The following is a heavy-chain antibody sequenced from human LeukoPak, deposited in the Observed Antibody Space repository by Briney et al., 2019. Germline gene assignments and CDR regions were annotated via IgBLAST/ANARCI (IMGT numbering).Heavy chain of an antibody. D-gene: IGHD2-2*02. Sequence: GASVKVSCKASGGTFISYAISWVRQAPGQGLEWMGGIIPIFGTANYAQKFQGRVTITADESTSTAYMELSSLRSEDTAVYYCARVIVVVPAAIPNGFDYWGQGTLVTVSS. V-gene: IGHV1-69*13. J-gene: IGHJ4*02. CDR3: ARVIVVVPAAIPNGFDY. CDR1: GGTFISYA. CDR2: IIPIFGTA.